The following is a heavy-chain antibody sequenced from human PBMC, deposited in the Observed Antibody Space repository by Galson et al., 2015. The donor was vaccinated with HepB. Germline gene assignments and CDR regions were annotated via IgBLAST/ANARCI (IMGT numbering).Heavy chain of an antibody. Sequence: CAISGDSVSSNSAAWNWIRQSPSRGLEWLGRTYYRSKWYNDYAVSVKSRITINPDTSKNQFSLQLNSVTPEDTAVYYCAATVVEVDAFDIWGQGTMVTVSS. CDR1: GDSVSSNSAA. D-gene: IGHD1-1*01. V-gene: IGHV6-1*01. J-gene: IGHJ3*02. CDR3: AATVVEVDAFDI. CDR2: TYYRSKWYN.